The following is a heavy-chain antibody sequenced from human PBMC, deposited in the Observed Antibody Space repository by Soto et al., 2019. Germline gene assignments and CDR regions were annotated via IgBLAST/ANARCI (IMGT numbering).Heavy chain of an antibody. CDR1: GYTFTRYT. CDR2: INPDNGNT. V-gene: IGHV1-3*01. D-gene: IGHD2-15*01. J-gene: IGHJ5*02. CDR3: ARGIATGQLDP. Sequence: QVQLVQSGAEVKKPGASVKISCKASGYTFTRYTMNWVRQAPGQRLEWMGWINPDNGNTKSSQKFQDRVIITRDTSASTHDMDLISLRSEDTAVYSYARGIATGQLDPWGQGTLVTVSS.